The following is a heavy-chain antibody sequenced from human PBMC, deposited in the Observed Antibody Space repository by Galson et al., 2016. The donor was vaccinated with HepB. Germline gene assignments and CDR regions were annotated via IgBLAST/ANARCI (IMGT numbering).Heavy chain of an antibody. CDR1: GYSFTSYC. V-gene: IGHV1-46*01. J-gene: IGHJ4*02. Sequence: SVKVSCKASGYSFTSYCLHWVRQAPGQGLEWMGIINPGGGTTSFAQRFQGRVTMARDTSTKTVYMVLSSLRSDDSAVYYCARGNSYDNSDRLDYWGQGALVTVSS. CDR2: INPGGGTT. CDR3: ARGNSYDNSDRLDY. D-gene: IGHD3-22*01.